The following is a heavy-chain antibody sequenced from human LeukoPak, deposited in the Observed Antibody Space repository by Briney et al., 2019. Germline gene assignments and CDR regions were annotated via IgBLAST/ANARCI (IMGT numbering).Heavy chain of an antibody. D-gene: IGHD3-22*01. CDR3: VRHEGSGYFYN. CDR2: IYYSGSA. Sequence: WETLCLTCTVSGGSISSYYWSWIRQPPGKGLEWIGYIYYSGSANYNPSLKSRVTISVDTSKNQFSLKLSSVTAADTAVYYCVRHEGSGYFYNWGEGTLVTVSS. J-gene: IGHJ4*01. CDR1: GGSISSYY. V-gene: IGHV4-59*08.